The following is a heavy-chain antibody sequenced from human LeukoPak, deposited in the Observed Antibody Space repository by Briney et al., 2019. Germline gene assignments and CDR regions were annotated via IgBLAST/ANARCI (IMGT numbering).Heavy chain of an antibody. CDR3: AREAGSYCGGDCYPARNPFDY. Sequence: SETLSLTCTVSGGSISSGDYYWSWIRQPPGKRLEWIGYIYYSGSTYYSPSLKSRVTISVDTSKNQFSLKLSSVTAADTAVYYCAREAGSYCGGDCYPARNPFDYWGQGTLVTVSS. J-gene: IGHJ4*02. V-gene: IGHV4-30-4*08. CDR2: IYYSGST. D-gene: IGHD2-21*01. CDR1: GGSISSGDYY.